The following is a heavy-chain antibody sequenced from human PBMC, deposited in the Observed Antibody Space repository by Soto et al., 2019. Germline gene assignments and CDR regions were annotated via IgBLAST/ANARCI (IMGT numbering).Heavy chain of an antibody. CDR3: ARTRKDYVWGSYRLLDY. CDR2: IYSTGNT. J-gene: IGHJ4*02. V-gene: IGHV4-30-4*01. CDR1: GGSITTGDYY. Sequence: SETLSLTCTGSGGSITTGDYYWSWIRQPPGKGLEWIGYIYSTGNTYYSPSLKSRAAISIDTSKSQMSLKLSAVTAADTAVYYCARTRKDYVWGSYRLLDYWGQGTLVTVSS. D-gene: IGHD3-16*02.